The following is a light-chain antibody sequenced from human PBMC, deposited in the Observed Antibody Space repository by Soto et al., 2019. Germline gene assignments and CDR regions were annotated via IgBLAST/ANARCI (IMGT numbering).Light chain of an antibody. V-gene: IGKV3-15*01. CDR2: GAS. J-gene: IGKJ2*01. CDR3: QQYNNWPPYT. CDR1: QSLISGY. Sequence: EIVMTQSPATLSVSPWERATLSCRASQSLISGYLAWYQQKPGQAPRLLIYGASTRATGISARFSGSGSGTEFTLTISSLQSEDFAVYYCQQYNNWPPYTFGQGTKVDI.